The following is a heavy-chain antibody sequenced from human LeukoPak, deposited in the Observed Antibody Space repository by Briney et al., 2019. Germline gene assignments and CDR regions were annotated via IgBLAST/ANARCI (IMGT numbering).Heavy chain of an antibody. V-gene: IGHV3-48*04. D-gene: IGHD1-26*01. CDR1: GFTFSSYS. J-gene: IGHJ5*02. Sequence: GGSLRLSCAASGFTFSSYSMNWVRQAPGKGLEWVSYISSSSSTIHYADSVKGRFTISRDNAKNSLYLQMNSLRAEDTAVYYCARDPIVGATISHNWFDPWGQGTLVTVSS. CDR2: ISSSSSTI. CDR3: ARDPIVGATISHNWFDP.